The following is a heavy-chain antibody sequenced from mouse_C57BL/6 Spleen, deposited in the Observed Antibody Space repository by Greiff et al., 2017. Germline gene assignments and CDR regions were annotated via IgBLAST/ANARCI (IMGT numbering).Heavy chain of an antibody. V-gene: IGHV7-1*01. D-gene: IGHD1-1*01. Sequence: EVKLVESGGGLVQSGRSLRLSCATSGFTFSDFYMEWVRQAPGTGLEWIAASRNKANDYTTEYSASVKGRFIVSRDTSQSILYLQMNALRAEDTAIYYCARDALYYGSSFMDYWGQGTSVTVSS. CDR1: GFTFSDFY. CDR3: ARDALYYGSSFMDY. CDR2: SRNKANDYTT. J-gene: IGHJ4*01.